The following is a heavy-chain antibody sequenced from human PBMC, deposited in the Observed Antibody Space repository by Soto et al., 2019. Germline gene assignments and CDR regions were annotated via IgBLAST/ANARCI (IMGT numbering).Heavy chain of an antibody. V-gene: IGHV4-31*03. CDR1: GGSISRGGYY. J-gene: IGHJ4*02. D-gene: IGHD3-16*01. Sequence: SETLSLTCTVSGGSISRGGYYWSWMRQHPGKGLEWIGNVYYSGSTYYNPSLKSRVTISVDTSKNQFSLKVNSVTAADTAVYYCARSLGDYVWGNYQFDYWGQGTLVTDS. CDR2: VYYSGST. CDR3: ARSLGDYVWGNYQFDY.